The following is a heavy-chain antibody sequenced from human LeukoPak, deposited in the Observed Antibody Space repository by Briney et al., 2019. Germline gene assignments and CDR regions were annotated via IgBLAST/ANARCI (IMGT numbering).Heavy chain of an antibody. CDR3: ARGGDPDYYYYYGMDV. D-gene: IGHD3-10*01. V-gene: IGHV1-69*04. CDR1: GGTFSSYA. Sequence: GASVKVSCKASGGTFSSYAISWVRQAPGQGLEWMGRIIPIFGIANYAQKFQGRVTITADKSTSTAYMELSGLRSEDTAVYYCARGGDPDYYYYYGMDVWGQGTTVTVSS. J-gene: IGHJ6*02. CDR2: IIPIFGIA.